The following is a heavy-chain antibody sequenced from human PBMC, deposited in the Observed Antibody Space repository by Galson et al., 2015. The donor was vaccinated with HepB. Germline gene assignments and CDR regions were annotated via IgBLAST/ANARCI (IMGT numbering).Heavy chain of an antibody. D-gene: IGHD2-15*01. Sequence: SVKVSCKASGYTFTSCYMHWVRQAPGQGLEWMGRINPNSGGTNYAQKFQGRVTMTRDTSISTAYMELSRLRSDDTAVYYCARDIVVVVASYTGLNSHYMDVWGKGTTVTVSS. CDR2: INPNSGGT. V-gene: IGHV1-2*06. CDR1: GYTFTSCY. CDR3: ARDIVVVVASYTGLNSHYMDV. J-gene: IGHJ6*03.